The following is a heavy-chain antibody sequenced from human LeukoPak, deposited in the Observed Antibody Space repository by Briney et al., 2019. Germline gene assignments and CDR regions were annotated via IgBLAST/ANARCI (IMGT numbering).Heavy chain of an antibody. J-gene: IGHJ4*02. Sequence: SVKVSCKASGGTFSSYAISWVRQAPGQGLEWMGGIIPIFGTANYAQKFQGRVTITADESPSTAYMELSSLRSEDTAVYYCARRGGYSSSWYYFDYWGQGTLVTVSS. CDR1: GGTFSSYA. D-gene: IGHD6-13*01. CDR3: ARRGGYSSSWYYFDY. V-gene: IGHV1-69*13. CDR2: IIPIFGTA.